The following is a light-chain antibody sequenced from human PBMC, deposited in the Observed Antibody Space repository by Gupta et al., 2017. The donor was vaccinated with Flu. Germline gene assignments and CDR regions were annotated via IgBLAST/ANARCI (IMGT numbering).Light chain of an antibody. V-gene: IGLV3-25*02. Sequence: SYQLTQPPSLSVSPGQTARITCTGDALAKQHIYWYRQKPGQAPVLVMYMDNERPSGIPERFSGSSSGNSGTLTINGVQAEDEADYYCQSSDSSGTSVFGGGTKLTVL. J-gene: IGLJ2*01. CDR3: QSSDSSGTSV. CDR1: ALAKQH. CDR2: MDN.